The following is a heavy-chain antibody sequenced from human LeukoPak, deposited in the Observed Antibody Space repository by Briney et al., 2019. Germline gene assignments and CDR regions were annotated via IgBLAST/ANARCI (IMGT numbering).Heavy chain of an antibody. CDR1: GYTFTSYD. Sequence: ASVKVSCKASGYTFTSYDINWVRQATGQGLEWMGWMNPNSGNTGYAQKFQGRVTITTNTSMSTAYMGLSSLRSEDTAVYYCASGDSPYYYDSSGYRSYFDYWGQGTLVTVSS. CDR2: MNPNSGNT. CDR3: ASGDSPYYYDSSGYRSYFDY. J-gene: IGHJ4*02. V-gene: IGHV1-8*03. D-gene: IGHD3-22*01.